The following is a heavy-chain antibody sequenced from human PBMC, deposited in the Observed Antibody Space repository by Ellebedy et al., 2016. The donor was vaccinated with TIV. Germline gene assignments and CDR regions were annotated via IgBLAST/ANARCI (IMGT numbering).Heavy chain of an antibody. V-gene: IGHV3-30*04. CDR3: IEMATIRGIVDI. D-gene: IGHD5-24*01. Sequence: GESLKISCTASGFMFKSYAMNWVRQGPGKGLDWVAVISYDGSQKEYAESVKGRFTTSRDNSKNTVFLQMNSLRPDDTAVYYCIEMATIRGIVDIWGQGAMVTVSA. CDR1: GFMFKSYA. J-gene: IGHJ3*02. CDR2: ISYDGSQK.